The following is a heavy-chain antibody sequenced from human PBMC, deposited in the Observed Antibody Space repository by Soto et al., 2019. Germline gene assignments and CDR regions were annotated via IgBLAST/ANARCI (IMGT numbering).Heavy chain of an antibody. D-gene: IGHD2-8*01. V-gene: IGHV3-23*01. Sequence: EVQLLESGGDLVQPGGSLRLSCAASGFTFSNYAMTWVRQAPGKGLEWVSSISGSGGSKYYADSVKGRFTISRDNSKNTLFLQMNSLRAEDTALYYCAKDQAVMDYFYYYMDVWGKGTTVTVSS. CDR2: ISGSGGSK. J-gene: IGHJ6*03. CDR3: AKDQAVMDYFYYYMDV. CDR1: GFTFSNYA.